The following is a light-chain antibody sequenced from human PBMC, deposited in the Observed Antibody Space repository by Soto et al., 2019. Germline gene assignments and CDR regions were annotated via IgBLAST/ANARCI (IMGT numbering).Light chain of an antibody. J-gene: IGKJ1*01. CDR3: QQYDNWPWT. CDR2: GAS. Sequence: EIVLTQSPGTLSLSPWERATLSCRASQSVSSDLAWYQQTPGQAPRLLIYGASTRATGIPATFSGSGSGTEFTLTVSSLQSEDFAVYYCQQYDNWPWTFGQGTKVDLK. V-gene: IGKV3D-15*01. CDR1: QSVSSD.